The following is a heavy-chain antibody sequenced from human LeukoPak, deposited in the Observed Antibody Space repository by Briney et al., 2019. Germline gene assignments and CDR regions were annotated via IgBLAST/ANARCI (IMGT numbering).Heavy chain of an antibody. J-gene: IGHJ3*02. D-gene: IGHD3-22*01. V-gene: IGHV3-11*01. CDR2: ISSSGSTI. CDR1: GFTFSDYY. CDR3: ARGYYDSSGYLDAFDI. Sequence: SGGSLRLSCAASGFTFSDYYMSWIRQAPGKGVEWVSYISSSGSTIYYADSVKGRFTISRDNAKNSLYLQMNSLGAEDTAVYYCARGYYDSSGYLDAFDIWGQGTMVTVSS.